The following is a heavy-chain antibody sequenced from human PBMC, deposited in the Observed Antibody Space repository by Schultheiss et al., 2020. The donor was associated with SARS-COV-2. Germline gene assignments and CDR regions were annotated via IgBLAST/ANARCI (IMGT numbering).Heavy chain of an antibody. CDR3: ARDRRGNDYSNETGDY. CDR1: GGSISSYY. CDR2: IYHSGST. J-gene: IGHJ4*02. V-gene: IGHV4-59*12. Sequence: SETLSLTCTVSGGSISSYYWSWIRQPPGKGLEWIGSIYHSGSTNYNPSLKSRVTMSVDTSKNQFSLKLSSVTAADTAVYYCARDRRGNDYSNETGDYWGQGTLVTVSS. D-gene: IGHD4-11*01.